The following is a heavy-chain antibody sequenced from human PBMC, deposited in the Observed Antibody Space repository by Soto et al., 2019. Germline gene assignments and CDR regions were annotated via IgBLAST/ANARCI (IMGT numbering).Heavy chain of an antibody. CDR2: IIPIFGTA. CDR1: GGPFSSYA. V-gene: IGHV1-69*13. J-gene: IGHJ5*02. CDR3: ARGNSSGFFRYNWFDP. Sequence: ASVKVSCKASGGPFSSYAISWVRQAPGQGLELMGGIIPIFGTANYAQKFQGRVTITADESTSTAYMELSSLRSEDTAVYYCARGNSSGFFRYNWFDPWGQGTLVTVSS. D-gene: IGHD6-19*01.